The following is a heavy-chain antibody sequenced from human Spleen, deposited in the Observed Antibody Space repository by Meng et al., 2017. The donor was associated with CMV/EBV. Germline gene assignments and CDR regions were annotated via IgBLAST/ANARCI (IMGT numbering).Heavy chain of an antibody. CDR3: ARVGYCSSTSCYKWWDY. CDR2: IKQDGSEK. V-gene: IGHV3-7*02. CDR1: GFIFNNYL. J-gene: IGHJ4*02. D-gene: IGHD2-2*02. Sequence: GGSLRLSCAASGFIFNNYLIQWVRQAPGQGLEWVANIKQDGSEKYYVDSVKGRFTISRDNAKNSLYLQMNSLRAEDTAVYYCARVGYCSSTSCYKWWDYWGQGTLVTVSS.